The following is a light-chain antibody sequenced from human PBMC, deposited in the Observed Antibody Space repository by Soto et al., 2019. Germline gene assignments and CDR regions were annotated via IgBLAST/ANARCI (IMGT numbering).Light chain of an antibody. CDR1: QVINSW. CDR2: AAS. J-gene: IGKJ3*01. Sequence: DIQMTQSPSSVSASVGDRVTITCRASQVINSWLAWYQQRPGKAPKLLISAASSLQSGVPSRFSGSGSGTDFTLTISSLRPEDSATYFCQQANSFPFTFGPGTKVHIK. V-gene: IGKV1-12*02. CDR3: QQANSFPFT.